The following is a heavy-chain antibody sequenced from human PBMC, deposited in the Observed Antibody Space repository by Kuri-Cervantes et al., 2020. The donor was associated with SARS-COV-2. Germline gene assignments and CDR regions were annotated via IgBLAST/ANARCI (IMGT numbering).Heavy chain of an antibody. CDR3: ARGIKGGYSYGLLWIGTNWFDP. D-gene: IGHD5-18*01. V-gene: IGHV5-10-1*01. CDR2: IDPSDSYT. J-gene: IGHJ5*02. Sequence: KVSCKGSGYSFTSYWISWVHQMPGKGLEWTGRIDPSDSYTNYSPSFQGHVTISADKSISTAYLQWSSLKASDTAMYYCARGIKGGYSYGLLWIGTNWFDPWGQGTLVTVSS. CDR1: GYSFTSYW.